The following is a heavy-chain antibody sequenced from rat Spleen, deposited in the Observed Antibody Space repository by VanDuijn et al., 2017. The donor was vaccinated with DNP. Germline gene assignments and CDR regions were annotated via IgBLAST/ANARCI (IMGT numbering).Heavy chain of an antibody. CDR2: ISNTGDNT. CDR1: GFTFSNYY. D-gene: IGHD1-4*01. Sequence: EVQLVESGGGLVQPGRSLKLSCVASGFTFSNYYMAWVRQAPTKGLEWVASISNTGDNTYYSDSVRGRFSLSRDNAKSTLYLQVNSLRSEDTATYYCARSRLPGYYPFACWGQGTLVTVSS. J-gene: IGHJ3*01. CDR3: ARSRLPGYYPFAC. V-gene: IGHV5S23*01.